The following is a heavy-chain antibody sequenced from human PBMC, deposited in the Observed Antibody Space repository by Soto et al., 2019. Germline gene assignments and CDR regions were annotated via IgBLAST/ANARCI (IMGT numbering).Heavy chain of an antibody. Sequence: PGQSLKISCKGSGYTFTNYWLGWVRQMPGKGLEWMGIIYPGDSDTKYNPSFQGQVNISAAKSITTTYLQWSSLKASDYAIYYCAASIFYYGMDVWRQGTKVTVS. J-gene: IGHJ6*02. CDR2: IYPGDSDT. CDR1: GYTFTNYW. CDR3: AASIFYYGMDV. V-gene: IGHV5-51*01.